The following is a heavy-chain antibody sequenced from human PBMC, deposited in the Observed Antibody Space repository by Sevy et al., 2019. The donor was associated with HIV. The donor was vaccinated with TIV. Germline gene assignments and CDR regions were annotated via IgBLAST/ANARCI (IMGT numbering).Heavy chain of an antibody. J-gene: IGHJ4*02. V-gene: IGHV4-59*08. CDR1: GGSITSLY. CDR2: IDYNGHI. CDR3: AGENAWGRGYS. D-gene: IGHD1-26*01. Sequence: SETLSLTCTVSGGSITSLYWNWIRQPPGKGLEWIANIDYNGHINYNPSLKSRVTLSLDTSKNQYSLRLSSVTAADTAMYYCAGENAWGRGYSWGQGTLVTVSS.